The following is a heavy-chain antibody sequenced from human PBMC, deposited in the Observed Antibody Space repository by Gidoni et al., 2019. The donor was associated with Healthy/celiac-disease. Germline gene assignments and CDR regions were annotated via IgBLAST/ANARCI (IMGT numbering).Heavy chain of an antibody. V-gene: IGHV3-7*01. CDR3: ARHVLLWFGELLFFYFDY. Sequence: EVQLVESGGGWVQPGGSLRLSGAAPGFTLSSHGMSWVRQAPGKGLEWVANIKQDGSDKYYVDSVKGRFTISRDNAKNALYLQMNSLRAEDTAVYYCARHVLLWFGELLFFYFDYWGQGTLFTVSS. J-gene: IGHJ4*02. D-gene: IGHD3-10*01. CDR2: IKQDGSDK. CDR1: GFTLSSHG.